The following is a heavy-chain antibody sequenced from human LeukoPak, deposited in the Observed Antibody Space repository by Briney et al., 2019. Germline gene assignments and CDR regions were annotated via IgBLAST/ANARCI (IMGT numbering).Heavy chain of an antibody. CDR3: ARDGRDIVVVPAGSFDP. D-gene: IGHD2-2*01. V-gene: IGHV1-18*01. J-gene: IGHJ5*02. CDR2: ISAYNGNT. CDR1: GYTFTSYG. Sequence: ASVKVSCKASGYTFTSYGISWVRQAPGQGLEWMGWISAYNGNTNYAQKLQGRVTMTTDTSTSTAYMELRSLRSDDTAVYYCARDGRDIVVVPAGSFDPWGQGTPVTVSS.